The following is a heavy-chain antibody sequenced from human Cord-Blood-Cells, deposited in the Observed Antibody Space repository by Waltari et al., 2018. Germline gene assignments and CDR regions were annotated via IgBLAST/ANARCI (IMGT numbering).Heavy chain of an antibody. CDR1: GFTFGDYA. CDR3: TIQPDYYDSSGYFDY. D-gene: IGHD3-22*01. Sequence: EVQLVESGGGLVKPGRSLRRSCTASGFTFGDYAMSWFRHAPGKGLEWVGFIRSKAYGGTTEYAASVKGRFTISRDDSKSIAYLQMNSLKTEDTAVYYCTIQPDYYDSSGYFDYWGQGTLVTVSS. J-gene: IGHJ4*02. CDR2: IRSKAYGGTT. V-gene: IGHV3-49*05.